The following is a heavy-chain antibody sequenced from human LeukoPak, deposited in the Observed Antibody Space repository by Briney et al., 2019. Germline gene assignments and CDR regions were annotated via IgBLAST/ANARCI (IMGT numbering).Heavy chain of an antibody. CDR2: INTGDGNT. CDR3: ALISYCTTITCYYLDY. D-gene: IGHD2-8*01. J-gene: IGHJ4*02. CDR1: GYSFSNYA. Sequence: ASVKVSCKASGYSFSNYAVHWVRQAPGQGLEWMGWINTGDGNTRYSQKFQGRVTITSDTSASTAHLELRSLRSDDTAVYYCALISYCTTITCYYLDYWGQGTLVTVSS. V-gene: IGHV1-3*04.